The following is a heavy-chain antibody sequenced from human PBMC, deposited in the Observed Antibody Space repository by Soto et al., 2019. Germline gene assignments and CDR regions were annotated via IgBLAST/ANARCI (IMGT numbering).Heavy chain of an antibody. CDR3: ARDGHGMDV. CDR2: IFFTGSA. V-gene: IGHV4-61*01. CDR1: GGSVITGSYG. J-gene: IGHJ6*02. Sequence: SETLSLTCTVSGGSVITGSYGCSWIRQPPGKGLELIGKIFFTGSAHYNPSLRNRVTMSVDTSKDQFSLTLTSVTAADTAVYYCARDGHGMDVWGQGTTVTVSS.